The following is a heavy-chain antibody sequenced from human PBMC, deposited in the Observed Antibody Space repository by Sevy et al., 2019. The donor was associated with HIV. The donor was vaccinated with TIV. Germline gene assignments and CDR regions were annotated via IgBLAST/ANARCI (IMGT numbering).Heavy chain of an antibody. D-gene: IGHD3-10*01. V-gene: IGHV3-30*04. CDR2: ISYDGNDK. CDR1: AFTFSSYA. CDR3: ARAQGVLLWFGEFPL. Sequence: GGSLSLSCAASAFTFSSYAMHWVRQAPGKGLEWVAVISYDGNDKDYADSVKGRFTISRDNSKNTLYLQMNSLRIEDTAVYYCARAQGVLLWFGEFPLWGPGTLVTVSS. J-gene: IGHJ4*02.